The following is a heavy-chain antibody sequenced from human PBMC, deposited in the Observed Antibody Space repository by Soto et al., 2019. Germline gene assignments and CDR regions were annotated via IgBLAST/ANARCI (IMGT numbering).Heavy chain of an antibody. D-gene: IGHD2-2*01. CDR3: VRGRHSITTSCYANWFDH. V-gene: IGHV3-74*01. CDR2: INSDASHT. Sequence: PGGSLRLSCAASGFSFGPYGMHWIRQVPGKGLEWVSSINSDASHTYYADSVKGRFTISRDHTKNTLHLEMNSLRSEDTALYYCVRGRHSITTSCYANWFDHWGQGTLVTVSS. CDR1: GFSFGPYG. J-gene: IGHJ5*02.